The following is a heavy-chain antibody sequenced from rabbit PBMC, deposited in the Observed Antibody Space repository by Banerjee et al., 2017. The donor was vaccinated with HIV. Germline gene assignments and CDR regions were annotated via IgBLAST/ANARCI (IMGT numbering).Heavy chain of an antibody. J-gene: IGHJ6*01. CDR3: ARSIPVISGYWGL. CDR1: GFSFSSDYW. V-gene: IGHV1S40*01. CDR2: IAVDSGDT. Sequence: QSLEESGGDLVKPGASLTLTCKASGFSFSSDYWICWVRQAPGKGLEWIACIAVDSGDTRYARWAKGRFTISKTSSTTVTLQMTSLTGADTATYFCARSIPVISGYWGLWGPGTLVTVS. D-gene: IGHD1-1*01.